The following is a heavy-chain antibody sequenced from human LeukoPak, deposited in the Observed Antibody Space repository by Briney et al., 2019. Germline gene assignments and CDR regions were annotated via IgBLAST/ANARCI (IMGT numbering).Heavy chain of an antibody. CDR1: GFTFSSYD. CDR3: ARGSGYGVYFDY. Sequence: TGGSLRLSCAASGFTFSSYDMHWVRQATGKGLEWVSAIGTAGDTYYPGSAKGRFTISRENAKNSLYLQMNSLRVGDTAVYYCARGSGYGVYFDYWGQGTLVTVSS. D-gene: IGHD5-12*01. V-gene: IGHV3-13*04. CDR2: IGTAGDT. J-gene: IGHJ4*02.